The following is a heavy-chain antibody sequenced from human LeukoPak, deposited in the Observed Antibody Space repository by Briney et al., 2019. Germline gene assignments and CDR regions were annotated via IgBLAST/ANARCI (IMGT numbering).Heavy chain of an antibody. CDR3: ARENYYDSSGYSVRFDY. Sequence: SETLSLTCTVSGGSISSYYWSWIRQPPGKGLEWIGYIYYSGSTNYNPSLKSRVTISVDTSKNQFSLKLSSVTAADTAVYYCARENYYDSSGYSVRFDYWGQGTLVTVSS. D-gene: IGHD3-22*01. V-gene: IGHV4-59*01. CDR2: IYYSGST. CDR1: GGSISSYY. J-gene: IGHJ4*02.